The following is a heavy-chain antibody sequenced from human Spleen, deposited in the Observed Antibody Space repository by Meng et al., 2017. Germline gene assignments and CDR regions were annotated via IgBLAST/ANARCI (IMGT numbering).Heavy chain of an antibody. CDR2: INSDGSST. D-gene: IGHD2/OR15-2a*01. CDR1: GFTFDDYA. J-gene: IGHJ3*02. Sequence: GESLKISCAASGFTFDDYAMHWVRQAPGKGLVWVSRINSDGSSTSYADSVKGRFTISRDNAKNTLYLQMNSLRAEDTAVYYCARDPFYDTDAFDIWGQGTMVTVSS. V-gene: IGHV3-74*01. CDR3: ARDPFYDTDAFDI.